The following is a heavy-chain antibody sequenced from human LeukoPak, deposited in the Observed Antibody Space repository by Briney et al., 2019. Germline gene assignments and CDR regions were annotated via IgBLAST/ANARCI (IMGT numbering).Heavy chain of an antibody. J-gene: IGHJ4*02. D-gene: IGHD1-26*01. CDR2: IYYSGST. CDR1: GGSISSYY. CDR3: AGAGSYSAYIDY. Sequence: PSETLSLTCTVSGGSISSYYWSWIRQPPGKGLEWIGYIYYSGSTNYNPSLKSRVTISVDTSKNQFSLKLSSVTAADTAVYYCAGAGSYSAYIDYWGQGTLVTVSS. V-gene: IGHV4-59*01.